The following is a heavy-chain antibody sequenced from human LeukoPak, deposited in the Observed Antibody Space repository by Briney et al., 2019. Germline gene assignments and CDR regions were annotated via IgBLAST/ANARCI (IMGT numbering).Heavy chain of an antibody. CDR2: IYYSGST. CDR3: ARHWAETTGPYAFDF. J-gene: IGHJ3*01. D-gene: IGHD1-14*01. CDR1: GASISSYY. Sequence: SETLSLTCIVSGASISSYYWSWIRQPPGKGLERIGYIYYSGSTNYNPSLKSRVTISVDTSKNHFSLKLTSVTAADTAVYYCARHWAETTGPYAFDFWGQGTMVTVSS. V-gene: IGHV4-59*01.